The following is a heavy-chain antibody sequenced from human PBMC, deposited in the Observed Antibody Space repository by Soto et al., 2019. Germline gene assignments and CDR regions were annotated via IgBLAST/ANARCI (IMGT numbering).Heavy chain of an antibody. CDR1: GGTFSSDA. D-gene: IGHD1-7*01. CDR2: IIPLFGSA. V-gene: IGHV1-69*06. CDR3: ARVSRELMDFDY. Sequence: SVKGACKASGGTFSSDAISWVRQAPGQGLEWMGGIIPLFGSANYAQKFQGRVTINADKSTSTAYMELSSLRSEHTAVYYCARVSRELMDFDYRCQGNLDAVAS. J-gene: IGHJ4*02.